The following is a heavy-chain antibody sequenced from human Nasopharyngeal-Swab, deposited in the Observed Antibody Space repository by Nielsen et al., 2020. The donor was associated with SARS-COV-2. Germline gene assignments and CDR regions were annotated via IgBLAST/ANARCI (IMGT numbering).Heavy chain of an antibody. V-gene: IGHV3-7*03. J-gene: IGHJ4*02. Sequence: GGSLRLSCAASGFTFSSYGMHWVRQAPGKGREWVANIKQDGSEKYYVDSVKGRFTISRDNAKNSLYLQMNSLRAEDTAVYYCARDLPARTAVAGTDYFDYWGQGTLVTVSS. D-gene: IGHD6-19*01. CDR1: GFTFSSYG. CDR2: IKQDGSEK. CDR3: ARDLPARTAVAGTDYFDY.